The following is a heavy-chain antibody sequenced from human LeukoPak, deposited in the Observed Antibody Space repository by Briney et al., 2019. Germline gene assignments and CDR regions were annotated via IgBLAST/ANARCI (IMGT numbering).Heavy chain of an antibody. Sequence: SETLSLTCAVYGGSFSGYYWSWIRQPPGKGLEWIGEINHSGSTNYNPPLKSRVTISVDTSKNQFSLKLSSVTAADTAVYHCARAPIVVVITTGYYFDYWGQGTLVTVSS. V-gene: IGHV4-34*01. CDR1: GGSFSGYY. CDR3: ARAPIVVVITTGYYFDY. D-gene: IGHD3-22*01. J-gene: IGHJ4*02. CDR2: INHSGST.